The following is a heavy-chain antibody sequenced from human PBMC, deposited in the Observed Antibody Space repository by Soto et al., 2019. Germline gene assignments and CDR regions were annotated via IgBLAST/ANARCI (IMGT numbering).Heavy chain of an antibody. V-gene: IGHV4-59*01. CDR2: IYYSGST. CDR1: GGSIISYY. CDR3: AREEFGGADY. J-gene: IGHJ4*02. D-gene: IGHD2-21*01. Sequence: SETLSLTCTVSGGSIISYYWSWIRQPPGKGLEWIGYIYYSGSTNYNPSLKSRVTISVDTSKNQFSLKLSSVTAADTAVYYCAREEFGGADYWGQGTLVTVSS.